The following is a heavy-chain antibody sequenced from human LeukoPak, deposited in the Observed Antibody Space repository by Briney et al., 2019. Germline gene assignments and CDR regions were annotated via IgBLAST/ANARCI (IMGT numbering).Heavy chain of an antibody. J-gene: IGHJ5*01. Sequence: SETLSLTCTVSGDSFRSYYWSWIRQPPGKGLEWIGYIYYRGSTNYNPSLKRRVTISVDTSKNQFSLKLNSVTAADTAVYYCARGRNLEWFDYWGQGTLVTVSS. CDR2: IYYRGST. V-gene: IGHV4-59*01. D-gene: IGHD3-3*01. CDR1: GDSFRSYY. CDR3: ARGRNLEWFDY.